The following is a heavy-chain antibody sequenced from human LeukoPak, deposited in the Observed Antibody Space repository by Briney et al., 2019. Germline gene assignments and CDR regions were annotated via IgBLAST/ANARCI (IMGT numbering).Heavy chain of an antibody. Sequence: GASVKVSCKASGYTFTSYGISWVRQAPGQGLEWMGWISTYNGNTNYAQKLQGRVTMTTDTSTSTAYMDLRSLRSDDTAVYYCARSWELLTYFDYWGQGTLVTVSS. CDR2: ISTYNGNT. J-gene: IGHJ4*02. D-gene: IGHD1-26*01. V-gene: IGHV1-18*01. CDR1: GYTFTSYG. CDR3: ARSWELLTYFDY.